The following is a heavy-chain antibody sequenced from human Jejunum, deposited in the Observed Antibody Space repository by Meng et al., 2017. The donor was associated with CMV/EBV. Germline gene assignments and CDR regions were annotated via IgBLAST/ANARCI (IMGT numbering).Heavy chain of an antibody. CDR1: YA. V-gene: IGHV1-3*02. Sequence: YAIPWVPQAPGQRLEWVGWSNAGNGNTKHSQEFQVRVTITRDTSASTAYMDLSSLRSEDMAVYYCARVGNYGSGSYTSTYYFNYWGQGTRVTVSS. D-gene: IGHD3-10*01. CDR2: SNAGNGNT. CDR3: ARVGNYGSGSYTSTYYFNY. J-gene: IGHJ4*02.